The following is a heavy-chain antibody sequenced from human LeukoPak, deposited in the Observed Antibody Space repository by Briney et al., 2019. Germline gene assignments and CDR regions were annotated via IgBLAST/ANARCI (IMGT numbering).Heavy chain of an antibody. V-gene: IGHV4-59*01. CDR2: IYYSGST. J-gene: IGHJ4*02. CDR3: ARGAYYYDSSGYRIFDY. Sequence: SETLSLTCTVCGGSISSYYWSWIRQPPGKGLEWIGYIYYSGSTNYNPSLKSRVTISVDTSKNQFSLKLSSVTAADTAVYYCARGAYYYDSSGYRIFDYWGQGTLVTVSS. CDR1: GGSISSYY. D-gene: IGHD3-22*01.